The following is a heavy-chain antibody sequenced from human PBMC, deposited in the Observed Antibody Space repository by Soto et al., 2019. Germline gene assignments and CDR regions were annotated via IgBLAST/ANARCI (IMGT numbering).Heavy chain of an antibody. CDR2: IYYSGST. Sequence: QVQLQESGPGLVKPSQTLSLTCTVSGGSISSGDYYWSWIRQPPGKGLEWIGYIYYSGSTYYNPSLKCRVTISVDTSKNQFFLKLSSVTAADTAVYYCARVEVVATIFDYWGQGTLLTVSS. CDR3: ARVEVVATIFDY. D-gene: IGHD5-12*01. CDR1: GGSISSGDYY. V-gene: IGHV4-30-4*01. J-gene: IGHJ4*02.